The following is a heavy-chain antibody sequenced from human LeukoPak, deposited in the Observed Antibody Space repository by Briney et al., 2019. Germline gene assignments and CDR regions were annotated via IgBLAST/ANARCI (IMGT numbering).Heavy chain of an antibody. J-gene: IGHJ4*02. CDR2: INPSGGST. V-gene: IGHV1-46*01. D-gene: IGHD6-19*01. CDR3: ARDPSSGWDY. Sequence: ASVTVSCTASGYTFTSYYMHWVRQAPGQGLEWMGIINPSGGSTSYAQKFQGRVTMTRDTSTSTVYMELSSLRSEDTAVYYCARDPSSGWDYWGQGTLVTVSS. CDR1: GYTFTSYY.